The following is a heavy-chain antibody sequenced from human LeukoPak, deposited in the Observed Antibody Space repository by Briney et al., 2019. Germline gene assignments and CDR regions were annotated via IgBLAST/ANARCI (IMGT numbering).Heavy chain of an antibody. V-gene: IGHV4-38-2*01. CDR3: ARRLASRATSAFDI. CDR1: GYSISSGYY. Sequence: NPSETLSLTCAVSGYSISSGYYWGWIRQPPGKGLEWIGSIYHSGSTYYNPSLKSRVTISVDTSRNQFSLKLSSATAADTAVYYCARRLASRATSAFDIWGQGTMVTVSP. CDR2: IYHSGST. J-gene: IGHJ3*02. D-gene: IGHD1-26*01.